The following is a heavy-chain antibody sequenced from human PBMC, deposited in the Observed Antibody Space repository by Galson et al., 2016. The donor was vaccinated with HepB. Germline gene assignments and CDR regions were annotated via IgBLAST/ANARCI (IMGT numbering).Heavy chain of an antibody. V-gene: IGHV1-18*01. CDR1: GYTFSNYG. D-gene: IGHD3-16*02. Sequence: SVKVSCKASGYTFSNYGITWVRQAPGQGPEWMGWISGYSGNTKYAQKFQARVTMTTDTSTPTAYMELRSLRSDDTAVYYCTRVPNYDYVWVSYRYGYYHGMDVWGQGTTVTVSS. CDR2: ISGYSGNT. J-gene: IGHJ6*02. CDR3: TRVPNYDYVWVSYRYGYYHGMDV.